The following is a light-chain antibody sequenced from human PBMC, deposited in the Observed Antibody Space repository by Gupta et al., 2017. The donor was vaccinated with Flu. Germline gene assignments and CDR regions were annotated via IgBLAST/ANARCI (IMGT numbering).Light chain of an antibody. V-gene: IGLV1-36*01. CDR1: SSNIGNNA. Sequence: QSVLTQPPSVSEAPRQRVTISCSGRSSNIGNNAVNWYQQLQGKAPKLLIDYDDLLPSGVSDRFAGSKAGTSASRAISGLQSEDEADDDGEAWDARLNGVVFGGGTKLTVL. CDR2: YDD. CDR3: EAWDARLNGVV. J-gene: IGLJ2*01.